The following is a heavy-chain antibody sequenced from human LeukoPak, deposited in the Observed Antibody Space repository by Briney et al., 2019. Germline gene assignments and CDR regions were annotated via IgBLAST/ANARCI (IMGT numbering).Heavy chain of an antibody. Sequence: ASVKVSCKASGYTFIGYYLHWVRQAPGQGLEWMGWINPTSGGTNYAQKFQDRVTMTRDTTINTAYMELSRLTSDDTAVYYCARLVGLSTTASYWGQGTLVIVSS. V-gene: IGHV1-2*02. CDR2: INPTSGGT. CDR1: GYTFIGYY. CDR3: ARLVGLSTTASY. D-gene: IGHD5/OR15-5a*01. J-gene: IGHJ4*02.